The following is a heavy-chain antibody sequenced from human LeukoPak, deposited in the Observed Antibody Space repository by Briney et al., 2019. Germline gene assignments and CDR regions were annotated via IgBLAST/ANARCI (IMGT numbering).Heavy chain of an antibody. V-gene: IGHV1-18*01. CDR2: ISAYNGNT. CDR1: GYTFTSYG. D-gene: IGHD6-19*01. J-gene: IGHJ6*03. Sequence: ASVKRSCKASGYTFTSYGISWVRKAPGQGLEWMGWISAYNGNTNYAQKLQGRVTMTTDTSTSTAYMELRSLRSDDTAVYYCARDGAEQWLVPNYYYYMDVWGKGTTVTVSS. CDR3: ARDGAEQWLVPNYYYYMDV.